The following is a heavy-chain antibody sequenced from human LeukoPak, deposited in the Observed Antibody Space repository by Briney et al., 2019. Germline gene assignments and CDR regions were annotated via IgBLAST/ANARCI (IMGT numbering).Heavy chain of an antibody. Sequence: GASVKVSCKASGYTFTSYDINWVRQATGQGLEWMGWMNPNSGNTGYAQKFQGRVTMTRNTSISTAYMELSSLRSEDAAVYYCARVGSGYDYVWGGSYYYYYMDVWGKGTTVTISS. V-gene: IGHV1-8*02. CDR1: GYTFTSYD. D-gene: IGHD3-16*01. J-gene: IGHJ6*03. CDR3: ARVGSGYDYVWGGSYYYYYMDV. CDR2: MNPNSGNT.